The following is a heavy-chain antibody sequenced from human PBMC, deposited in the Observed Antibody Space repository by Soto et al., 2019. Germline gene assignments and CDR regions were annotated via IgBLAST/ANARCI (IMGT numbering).Heavy chain of an antibody. CDR3: ASGIGLT. J-gene: IGHJ3*01. CDR2: IRRSGTTI. CDR1: GVTFSFYD. Sequence: HPGGSLSLSSEASGVTFSFYDINGVREAPGRGLECVSYIRRSGTTIFYADTGKGRFTSSRDNANNTQYHKMNSLSAEESALYYCASGIGLTWGRGKMVTVSS. V-gene: IGHV3-48*03. D-gene: IGHD3-10*01.